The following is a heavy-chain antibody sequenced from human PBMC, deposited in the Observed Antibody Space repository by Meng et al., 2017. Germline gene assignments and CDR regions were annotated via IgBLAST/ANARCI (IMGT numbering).Heavy chain of an antibody. CDR3: ATGAAAADH. J-gene: IGHJ4*02. D-gene: IGHD6-13*01. CDR1: GFRVTDAW. CDR2: INSNSDGGTT. Sequence: EVHQVESGGGLVKPGGSLRLSCVASGFRVTDAWMSWVRQAPGTGLEWVGRINSNSDGGTTDYAAPVKGRFTISRDDSKNTLYLQMNSLITEDTAVYFCATGAAAADHWGQGTLVTVSS. V-gene: IGHV3-15*01.